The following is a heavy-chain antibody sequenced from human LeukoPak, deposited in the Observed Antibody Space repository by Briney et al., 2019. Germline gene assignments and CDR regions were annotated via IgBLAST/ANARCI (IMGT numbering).Heavy chain of an antibody. V-gene: IGHV3-23*01. CDR3: AKDAFHDSGSYYSPFDY. Sequence: TGGSLRLSCAASGFTFSSHGMHWVRQAPGKGLEWVSLVSASGVSTFYPDSVKGRFTISRDNAKSTLYLQMNSLRAEDTAVYYCAKDAFHDSGSYYSPFDYWGQGTLVTVSS. CDR2: VSASGVST. D-gene: IGHD3-22*01. CDR1: GFTFSSHG. J-gene: IGHJ4*02.